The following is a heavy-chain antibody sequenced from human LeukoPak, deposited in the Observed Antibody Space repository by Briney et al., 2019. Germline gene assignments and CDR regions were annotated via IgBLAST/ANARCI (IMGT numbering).Heavy chain of an antibody. CDR3: VRGPEYYYDSSSGNY. Sequence: GGSLRLSCAASGFTFSSYWMRWVRQAPGKGLVWVSRINTDGSSTSYADSVKGRFTISRDNAKNTLYLQMNSLRAEDTAVYYCVRGPEYYYDSSSGNYWGQGTLVTVSS. V-gene: IGHV3-74*01. CDR1: GFTFSSYW. CDR2: INTDGSST. J-gene: IGHJ4*02. D-gene: IGHD3-22*01.